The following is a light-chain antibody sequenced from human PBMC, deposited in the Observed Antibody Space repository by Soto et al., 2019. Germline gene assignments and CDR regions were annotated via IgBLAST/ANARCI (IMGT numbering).Light chain of an antibody. CDR3: QQYYSTPCT. Sequence: DIVMTQSPDSLAVSLGERATINCKSSQSVLYSSNNKNYLAWYQQKPGQPPKLLIYWATTRESGVPERFSGSGSGTDFTLTISSLQAEDVAVYYGQQYYSTPCTFGQGTKLEIK. CDR2: WAT. CDR1: QSVLYSSNNKNY. J-gene: IGKJ2*02. V-gene: IGKV4-1*01.